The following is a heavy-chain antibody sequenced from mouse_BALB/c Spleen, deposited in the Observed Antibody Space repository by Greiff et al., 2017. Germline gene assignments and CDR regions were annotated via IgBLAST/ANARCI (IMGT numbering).Heavy chain of an antibody. V-gene: IGHV1-5*01. CDR3: TRGYDGGAWFAY. CDR2: IYPGNSDT. D-gene: IGHD2-2*01. CDR1: GYSFTSYW. J-gene: IGHJ3*01. Sequence: EVQLQESGTVLARPGASVKMSCKASGYSFTSYWMHWVKQRPGQGLEWIGAIYPGNSDTSYNQKFKGKAKLTAVTSASTAYMELSSLTNEDSAVYYCTRGYDGGAWFAYWGQGTLVTVSA.